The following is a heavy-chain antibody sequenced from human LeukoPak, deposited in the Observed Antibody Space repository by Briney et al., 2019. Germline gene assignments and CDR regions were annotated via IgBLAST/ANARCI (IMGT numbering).Heavy chain of an antibody. CDR1: GFTFSNAW. D-gene: IGHD2-15*01. Sequence: GGSLRLSCAASGFTFSNAWMSWVRQAPGKGLEWVGRIKSKTDGGTTDYAAPVKGRFTISRDDSKNTRYLQMNSLKTEDTAVYYCTTDSIVVVVAATPSFDYWGQGTLVTVSS. CDR3: TTDSIVVVVAATPSFDY. CDR2: IKSKTDGGTT. V-gene: IGHV3-15*01. J-gene: IGHJ4*02.